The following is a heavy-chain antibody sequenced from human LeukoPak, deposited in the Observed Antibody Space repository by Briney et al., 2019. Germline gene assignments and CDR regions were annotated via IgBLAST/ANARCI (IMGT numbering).Heavy chain of an antibody. CDR1: GGSIRSSYYY. Sequence: SETLSLTCTVSGGSIRSSYYYWGWIRQPPGKGLEWIGSIYDSGSTYYNPSLKSRVTISVDTSKNQFSLKLSSVTAADTAVYYCARVLGSSGWYGLGPFDYWGQGTLVTVSS. J-gene: IGHJ4*02. V-gene: IGHV4-39*07. D-gene: IGHD6-19*01. CDR3: ARVLGSSGWYGLGPFDY. CDR2: IYDSGST.